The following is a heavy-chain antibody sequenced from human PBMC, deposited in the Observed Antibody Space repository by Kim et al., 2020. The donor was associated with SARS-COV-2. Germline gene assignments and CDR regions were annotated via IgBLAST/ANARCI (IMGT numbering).Heavy chain of an antibody. CDR1: GYTFTSYG. J-gene: IGHJ4*02. CDR2: ISAYNGNT. V-gene: IGHV1-18*04. Sequence: ASVKVSCKASGYTFTSYGISWVRQAPGQGLEWMGWISAYNGNTNYAQKLQGRVTMTTDTSTSTAYMELRSLRSDDTAVYYCARERAGGYGSFRYFDYWGQGTLVTVSS. D-gene: IGHD1-26*01. CDR3: ARERAGGYGSFRYFDY.